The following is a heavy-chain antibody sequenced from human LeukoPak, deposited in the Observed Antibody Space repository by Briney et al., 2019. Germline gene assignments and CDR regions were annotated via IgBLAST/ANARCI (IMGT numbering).Heavy chain of an antibody. CDR1: GYTFTSYG. CDR2: ISAYNGNT. Sequence: ASVKVSCKASGYTFTSYGISWVRQAPGQGLEWMGWISAYNGNTNYAQKLQGRVTMTTDTSTSTAYMELRSLRSDDTAVYYCARVQYSYDGSGYYYYYYMDVWGKGTTVTVSS. J-gene: IGHJ6*03. V-gene: IGHV1-18*01. CDR3: ARVQYSYDGSGYYYYYYMDV. D-gene: IGHD3-22*01.